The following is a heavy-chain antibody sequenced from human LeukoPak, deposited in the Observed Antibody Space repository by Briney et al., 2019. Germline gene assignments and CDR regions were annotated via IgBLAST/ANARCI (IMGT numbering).Heavy chain of an antibody. CDR1: GFTFSTYA. Sequence: PGRSLRLSCAASGFTFSTYAMHWVRQAPGKGLEWVAVKPYDGSNKYYADSVKGRFTISRENSKNRLYLQMNSLRAEDTAVYYCARAEGYGGELDSWGQGTLVTVSS. V-gene: IGHV3-30*04. D-gene: IGHD4-23*01. J-gene: IGHJ4*02. CDR2: KPYDGSNK. CDR3: ARAEGYGGELDS.